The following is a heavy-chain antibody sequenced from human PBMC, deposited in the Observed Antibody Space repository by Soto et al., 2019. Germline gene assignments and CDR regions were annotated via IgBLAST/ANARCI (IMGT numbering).Heavy chain of an antibody. CDR3: TRAPERVSYCLDF. Sequence: QVQLQESGSGLVKPSETLSLTCTVSGGSVSSGNYYWSWIRQPPGKGLEWIGYIFHTGTTNYNPSLKNRVTISRDPSMNQFSPQLSSVSPADTAVYYCTRAPERVSYCLDFGGQGTPVTVSS. CDR1: GGSVSSGNYY. CDR2: IFHTGTT. V-gene: IGHV4-61*01. J-gene: IGHJ4*02. D-gene: IGHD3-16*01.